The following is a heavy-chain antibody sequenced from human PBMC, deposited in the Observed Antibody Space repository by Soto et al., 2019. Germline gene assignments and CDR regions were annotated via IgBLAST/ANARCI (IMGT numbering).Heavy chain of an antibody. J-gene: IGHJ4*02. V-gene: IGHV5-51*01. Sequence: PGESLKISCKGSGYSFSTYSIGWVRQMPGKGLEWMGNIHSGDSNARYSPSFQGQVTISVDKSIRTAYLQWSSLKASDTALYCCATWRSSHWFDYWGQGTLVTVSS. D-gene: IGHD2-2*01. CDR2: IHSGDSNA. CDR3: ATWRSSHWFDY. CDR1: GYSFSTYS.